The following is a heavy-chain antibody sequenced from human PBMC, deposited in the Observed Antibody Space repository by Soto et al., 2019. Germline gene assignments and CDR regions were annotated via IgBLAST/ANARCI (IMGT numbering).Heavy chain of an antibody. CDR3: ARSITMVRGVIPHHIAVGY. D-gene: IGHD3-10*01. J-gene: IGHJ4*02. Sequence: ASVKVSCKASGYTFTSYGISWVRQAPGQGLEWMGWISAYNGNTNYAQKLQGRVTMTTDTSTSTAYMELRSLRSDDTAVYYCARSITMVRGVIPHHIAVGYWGQGTLVTVSS. V-gene: IGHV1-18*01. CDR1: GYTFTSYG. CDR2: ISAYNGNT.